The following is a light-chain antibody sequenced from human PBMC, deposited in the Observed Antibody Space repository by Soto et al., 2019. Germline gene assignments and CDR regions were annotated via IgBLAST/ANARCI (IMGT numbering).Light chain of an antibody. V-gene: IGLV1-40*01. J-gene: IGLJ2*01. CDR3: QSYDSSLTGVV. CDR2: VNS. CDR1: SSNIGAGYD. Sequence: QSVLTQPPSVSGAPGQRVTISCTGSSSNIGAGYDVHWYQQLPGTAPKLLIYVNSNRPSWVPDRFSGSRSGTSASLAITGLQAEDEADYYCQSYDSSLTGVVFGGGTKLTVL.